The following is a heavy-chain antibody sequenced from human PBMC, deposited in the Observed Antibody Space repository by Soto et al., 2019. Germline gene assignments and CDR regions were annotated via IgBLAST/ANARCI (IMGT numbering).Heavy chain of an antibody. CDR3: ARVRWTVAGPGHFDY. CDR1: GGSISSYY. CDR2: IYYSGST. V-gene: IGHV4-59*01. Sequence: QVQLQESGPGLVKPSETLSLTCTVSGGSISSYYWSWIRQPPGKGLEWIGYIYYSGSTNYNPSLKSRVTLSVDTSKNQCSLKLSSVTAADTAVYYCARVRWTVAGPGHFDYWGQGTLVTVSS. J-gene: IGHJ4*02. D-gene: IGHD6-19*01.